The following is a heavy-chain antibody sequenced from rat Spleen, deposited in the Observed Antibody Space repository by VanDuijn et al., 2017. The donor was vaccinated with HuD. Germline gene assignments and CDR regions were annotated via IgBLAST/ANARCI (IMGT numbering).Heavy chain of an antibody. J-gene: IGHJ2*01. V-gene: IGHV5S23*01. CDR1: GFTFSNYY. Sequence: EVQLVESGGGLVQPGRSLKLSCAASGFTFSNYYMAWVRQAPTKGLEWVASITPGGDNSYYRDSVKGRFTSSRDNAKHTLYLQMDSLRSEDTATYYCARQSYWGQGVMVTVSS. CDR2: ITPGGDNS. CDR3: ARQSY.